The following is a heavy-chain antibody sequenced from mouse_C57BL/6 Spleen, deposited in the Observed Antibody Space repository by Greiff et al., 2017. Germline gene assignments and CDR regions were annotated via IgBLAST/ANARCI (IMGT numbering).Heavy chain of an antibody. CDR2: IHPNSGST. Sequence: VQLQQSGAELVKPGASVKLSCKASGYTFTSYWMHWVKQRPGQGLEWIGMIHPNSGSTNYNEKFKSKATLTVDKSSSTAYMQLSSLASEDSAVYYCAREDYYGNSSWGQGTTLTVSS. CDR3: AREDYYGNSS. CDR1: GYTFTSYW. V-gene: IGHV1-64*01. D-gene: IGHD1-1*01. J-gene: IGHJ2*01.